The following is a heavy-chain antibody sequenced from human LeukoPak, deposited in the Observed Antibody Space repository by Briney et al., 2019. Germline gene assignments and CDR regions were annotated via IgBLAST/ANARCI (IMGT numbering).Heavy chain of an antibody. CDR3: ARDGRGSDYYFGY. D-gene: IGHD1-1*01. CDR2: LYYSGST. V-gene: IGHV4-39*07. Sequence: SETLSLTCTVSGDSISISSFYWGWIRQPPGKGLEWIGSLYYSGSTYYNPSLKSRVTISLDTSKNQFSLKLSSVTAADTAVYYCARDGRGSDYYFGYWGQGTLVTVSS. CDR1: GDSISISSFY. J-gene: IGHJ4*02.